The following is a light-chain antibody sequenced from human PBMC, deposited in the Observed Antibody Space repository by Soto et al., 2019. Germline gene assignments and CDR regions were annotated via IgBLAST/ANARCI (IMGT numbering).Light chain of an antibody. Sequence: DIQMTQSPSSLSASVGDRVTITCRTSQSIAKYLNWYQQKPGKAPKVLIYGASSLQTGVPSRFSGSGSGTEFTLTISSLQPDDFATYYCQQYNSYSWTFGQGTKVDIK. V-gene: IGKV1-16*01. J-gene: IGKJ1*01. CDR2: GAS. CDR3: QQYNSYSWT. CDR1: QSIAKY.